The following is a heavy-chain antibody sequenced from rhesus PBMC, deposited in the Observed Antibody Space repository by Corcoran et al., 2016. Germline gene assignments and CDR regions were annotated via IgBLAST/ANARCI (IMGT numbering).Heavy chain of an antibody. CDR2: LDGTSAAT. J-gene: IGHJ4*01. V-gene: IGHV4-81*01. CDR3: AREEYCTGSGCYPDV. D-gene: IGHD2-21*01. Sequence: QVQLQESGPGLVKPSETLSLTCTVSGGSISGYYWSWSRQPPGKGLEWIGKFVGNLDGTSAATNYNTSLKSLVTISKDTSRNQFSLKLSSVTAADTAVYYCAREEYCTGSGCYPDVWGQGVLVTVSS. CDR1: GGSISGYY.